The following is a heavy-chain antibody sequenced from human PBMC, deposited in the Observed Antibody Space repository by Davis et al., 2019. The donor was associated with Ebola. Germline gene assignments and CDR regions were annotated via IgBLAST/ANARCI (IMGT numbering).Heavy chain of an antibody. CDR1: GDSISSSGYY. Sequence: SETLSLTCSVSGDSISSSGYYWGWIRQPPGKGLEWIGEINHSGSTNYNPSLKSRVTISVDTSKNQFSLKLSSVTAADTAVYYCARVKWLRTIDYWGQGTLVTVSS. CDR3: ARVKWLRTIDY. CDR2: INHSGST. J-gene: IGHJ4*02. D-gene: IGHD5-12*01. V-gene: IGHV4-39*07.